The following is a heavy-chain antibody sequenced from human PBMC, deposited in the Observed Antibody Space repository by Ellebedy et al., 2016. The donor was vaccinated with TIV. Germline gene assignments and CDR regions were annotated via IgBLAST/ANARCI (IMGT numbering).Heavy chain of an antibody. CDR3: AKPSVGHCISAICYVFDD. V-gene: IGHV3-23*01. CDR1: GFTFSSYA. D-gene: IGHD2-2*01. CDR2: ISYSGSSS. Sequence: GESLKISCTASGFTFSSYAMSWVRQAPGKGLEWVSGISYSGSSSYYADSVKGRFTISRAISRNTLYLQMNSLGAEDTAIYYCAKPSVGHCISAICYVFDDWGQGTQVTVSS. J-gene: IGHJ4*02.